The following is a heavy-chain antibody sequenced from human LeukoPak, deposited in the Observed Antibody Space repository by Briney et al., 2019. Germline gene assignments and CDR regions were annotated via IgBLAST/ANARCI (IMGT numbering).Heavy chain of an antibody. CDR1: GFTFRSYG. CDR3: ASRSLPLWFGSSVGMDV. J-gene: IGHJ6*02. CDR2: ISYDGSNK. V-gene: IGHV3-30*14. Sequence: QPGRSLRLSCAASGFTFRSYGMHWVRQAPGKGLEWAAIISYDGSNKYYADSVRGRFTISRDNSKNTLYLQMNSLRAEDTAVYYCASRSLPLWFGSSVGMDVWGQGTTVTVSS. D-gene: IGHD3-10*01.